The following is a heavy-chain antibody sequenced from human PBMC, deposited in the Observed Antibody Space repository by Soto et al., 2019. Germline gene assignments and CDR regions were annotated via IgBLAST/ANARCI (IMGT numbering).Heavy chain of an antibody. Sequence: PGGSLRLSCAASGFTFSNYWMSWVRQAPGKGPEWVANIKPDGSGGDYLDSLKGRFTISRDNAKNSLYLQLSSLRSEDTAVYYCARDQDGYNYFDYWGQGTLVTVSS. J-gene: IGHJ4*02. CDR3: ARDQDGYNYFDY. CDR2: IKPDGSGG. D-gene: IGHD5-12*01. V-gene: IGHV3-7*03. CDR1: GFTFSNYW.